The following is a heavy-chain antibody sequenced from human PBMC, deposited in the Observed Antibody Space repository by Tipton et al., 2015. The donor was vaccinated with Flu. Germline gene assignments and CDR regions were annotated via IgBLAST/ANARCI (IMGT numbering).Heavy chain of an antibody. J-gene: IGHJ4*02. CDR2: ISGSGGST. CDR3: AKSRLGELSGYDY. V-gene: IGHV3-23*01. D-gene: IGHD3-16*02. Sequence: SLRLSCAASGFTFSSYAMSWVRQAPGKGLEWVSAISGSGGSTYYADSVKGRLTISRDNSKNTLYLQMNSLRAEDTAVYYCAKSRLGELSGYDYWGQGTLVTVSS. CDR1: GFTFSSYA.